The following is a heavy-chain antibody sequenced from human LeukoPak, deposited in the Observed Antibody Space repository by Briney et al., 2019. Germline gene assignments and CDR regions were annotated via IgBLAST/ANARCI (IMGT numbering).Heavy chain of an antibody. D-gene: IGHD3-10*01. CDR3: AKDWGYDAGTYLNQ. CDR2: ISYDGSKK. CDR1: GFTFSRYG. V-gene: IGHV3-30*18. Sequence: PGGSLRLSCAASGFTFSRYGLHWVRQAPGKGLEWMAVISYDGSKKYYTDSVKGRFTISRDNSQNTLYLQVNSLRAEDTAVYYCAKDWGYDAGTYLNQWGQGTLVIVSS. J-gene: IGHJ4*02.